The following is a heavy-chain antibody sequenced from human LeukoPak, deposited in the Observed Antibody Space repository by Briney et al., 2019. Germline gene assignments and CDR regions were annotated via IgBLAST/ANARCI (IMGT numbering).Heavy chain of an antibody. J-gene: IGHJ3*02. Sequence: PGGSLRLSCAASGFTFSSYFIHWVRQGPGKGLVWVSRIGSDGSSPSSADSVKGRFTISRDKAKNTVLLQMYSLRAEDTAIYYCALSYEYDHPDALDIWGQGTMVTVSS. V-gene: IGHV3-74*01. CDR3: ALSYEYDHPDALDI. D-gene: IGHD5-18*01. CDR2: IGSDGSSP. CDR1: GFTFSSYF.